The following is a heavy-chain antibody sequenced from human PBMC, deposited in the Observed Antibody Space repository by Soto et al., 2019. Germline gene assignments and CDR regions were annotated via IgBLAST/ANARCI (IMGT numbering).Heavy chain of an antibody. D-gene: IGHD3-10*02. CDR2: INVYNGNT. CDR1: GYTFTSYG. J-gene: IGHJ4*02. CDR3: ARDTRLGEYDY. Sequence: QVQLVQSGAEVKKPGASVKVSCKASGYTFTSYGISWVRQAPGQGREWMGWINVYNGNTNYAKKLQGRVTMTTDTSTSTVYLDLRSLRSDDTDVYFWARDTRLGEYDYWGQGTLVTVSS. V-gene: IGHV1-18*01.